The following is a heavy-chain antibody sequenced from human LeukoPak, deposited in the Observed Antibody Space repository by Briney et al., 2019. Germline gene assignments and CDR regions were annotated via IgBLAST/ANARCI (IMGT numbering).Heavy chain of an antibody. Sequence: GRSLRLSCAASGFTFSSYAMHWVRQAPGKGLEWVAVISYDGSNKYYADSVKGRFTISRDNSKNTLYLQMNSLRAEDTAVYYCAKSERWELPCNWFDPWGQGTLVTVSS. CDR3: AKSERWELPCNWFDP. D-gene: IGHD1-26*01. CDR2: ISYDGSNK. J-gene: IGHJ5*02. CDR1: GFTFSSYA. V-gene: IGHV3-30-3*02.